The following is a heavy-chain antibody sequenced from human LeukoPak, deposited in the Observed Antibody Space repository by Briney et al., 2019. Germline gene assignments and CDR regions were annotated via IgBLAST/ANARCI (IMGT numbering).Heavy chain of an antibody. CDR2: IYYSGST. J-gene: IGHJ3*02. Sequence: TSETLSLTCTVSGGPVSSGNYYWSWIRQPPGKGLEWIGYIYYSGSTNYKSSLKSRVSMSVDTSKNQFSLKLSSVTAADTAVYYCARRQSDPYYYDSSALVGAFDIWGQGTMVTVSS. CDR3: ARRQSDPYYYDSSALVGAFDI. D-gene: IGHD3-22*01. CDR1: GGPVSSGNYY. V-gene: IGHV4-61*01.